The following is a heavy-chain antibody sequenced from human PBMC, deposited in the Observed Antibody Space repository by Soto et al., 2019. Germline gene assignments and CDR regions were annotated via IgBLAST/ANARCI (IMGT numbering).Heavy chain of an antibody. CDR1: GGTFSSYA. D-gene: IGHD3-22*01. V-gene: IGHV1-69*13. J-gene: IGHJ5*02. CDR3: AREKDSSGYYPRPSYNWFDP. CDR2: IIPIFGTA. Sequence: ASVKVSCKASGGTFSSYAISWLRQAPGQGLEWMGGIIPIFGTANYAQKFQGRVTITADESTSTAYMELSSLRSEDTAVYYCAREKDSSGYYPRPSYNWFDPWGRGTLVTVSS.